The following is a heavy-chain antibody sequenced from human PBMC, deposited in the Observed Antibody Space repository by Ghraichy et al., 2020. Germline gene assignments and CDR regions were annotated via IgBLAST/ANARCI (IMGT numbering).Heavy chain of an antibody. J-gene: IGHJ4*02. CDR3: ARARELGASFYFDY. CDR2: IYYTGST. V-gene: IGHV4-31*03. CDR1: GYSMSTGGDS. D-gene: IGHD1-26*01. Sequence: TLSLTCTSSGYSMSTGGDSWSWIRQHPGKGLQWIGYIYYTGSTYYHPSLKSRVNMSVDTSKNQFSLKLTSVTAADTAVYYCARARELGASFYFDYWGQGALVTVSS.